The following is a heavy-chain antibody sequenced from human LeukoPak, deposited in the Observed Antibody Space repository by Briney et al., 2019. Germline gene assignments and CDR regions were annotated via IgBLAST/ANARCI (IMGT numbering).Heavy chain of an antibody. CDR3: AKDRQRWLQWYFDY. D-gene: IGHD5-24*01. Sequence: GGSLRLSCAASGFTFSSYATSWVRQAPGKGLEWVSAISGSGGSTYYADSVKGRFTISRDNSKNTLYLQMNSLRAEDTAVYYCAKDRQRWLQWYFDYWGPGTLVTVSS. CDR1: GFTFSSYA. CDR2: ISGSGGST. J-gene: IGHJ4*02. V-gene: IGHV3-23*01.